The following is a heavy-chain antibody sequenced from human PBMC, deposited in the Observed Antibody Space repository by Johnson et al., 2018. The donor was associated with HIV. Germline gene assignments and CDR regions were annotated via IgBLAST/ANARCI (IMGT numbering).Heavy chain of an antibody. V-gene: IGHV3-30*04. J-gene: IGHJ3*02. Sequence: QVKLVESGGGVVQPGRSLRLSCAASGFTFSSYAMHWVRQAPGKGLEWVAVISYDGSNKYYAYSVKGRFTISRDNSKNTLYLQMNSLRAEDTAVYYCARDWGAFDIWGQGTMVTVSS. CDR2: ISYDGSNK. CDR1: GFTFSSYA. D-gene: IGHD3-16*01. CDR3: ARDWGAFDI.